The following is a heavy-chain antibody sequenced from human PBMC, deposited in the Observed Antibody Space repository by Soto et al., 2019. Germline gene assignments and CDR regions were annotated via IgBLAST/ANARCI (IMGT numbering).Heavy chain of an antibody. V-gene: IGHV1-69*13. Sequence: SVKGACKASGCTFSSYAISWVRQAPGQGLEWMGGIIPIFGTANYAQKFQGRVTITADESTSTAYMELSSLRSEDTAVYYCAREDHLGAHHGTDYYYGMDVWGQGTTVTSP. D-gene: IGHD1-26*01. J-gene: IGHJ6*02. CDR1: GCTFSSYA. CDR3: AREDHLGAHHGTDYYYGMDV. CDR2: IIPIFGTA.